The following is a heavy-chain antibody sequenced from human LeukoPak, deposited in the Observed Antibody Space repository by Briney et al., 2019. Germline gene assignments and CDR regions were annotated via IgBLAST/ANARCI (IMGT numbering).Heavy chain of an antibody. CDR3: ARGPPLFDP. CDR1: GFTFSSYT. CDR2: IDLSGSTL. V-gene: IGHV3-48*04. J-gene: IGHJ5*02. Sequence: PGGSLRLSCAASGFTFSSYTMNWVRQAPGKGLEWVSYIDLSGSTLYHVDSVKGRFTISRDNAKNSLYLQMNSLRAEDTAVYYCARGPPLFDPWGQGTLVAVSS.